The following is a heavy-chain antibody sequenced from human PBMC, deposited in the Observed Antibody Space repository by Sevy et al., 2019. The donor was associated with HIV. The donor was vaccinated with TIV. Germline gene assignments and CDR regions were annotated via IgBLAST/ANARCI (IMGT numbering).Heavy chain of an antibody. J-gene: IGHJ6*02. D-gene: IGHD6-6*01. Sequence: ASVKVSCKASGYTFTSYGISWVRQAPGQGLEWMGWISAYNGNTNYAQKLQGRVTMTTDTSTSTAYTELRSLRSDDTAVYYCARDPYSSSTLYYYYYGMDVWGQGTTVTVSS. V-gene: IGHV1-18*01. CDR1: GYTFTSYG. CDR3: ARDPYSSSTLYYYYYGMDV. CDR2: ISAYNGNT.